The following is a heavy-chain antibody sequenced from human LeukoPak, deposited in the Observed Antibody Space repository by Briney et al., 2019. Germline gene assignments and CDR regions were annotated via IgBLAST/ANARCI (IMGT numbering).Heavy chain of an antibody. V-gene: IGHV4-39*01. D-gene: IGHD6-19*01. CDR3: ARHKLGTVAGFYFDY. CDR2: IYYSGST. CDR1: SGSTSSSSYY. J-gene: IGHJ4*02. Sequence: SETLSLTCTVSSGSTSSSSYYWGWIRQPPGKGLEWIGSIYYSGSTYYNPSLKSRVTISVDTSKNQFSLKLSSVTAAETAVYYCARHKLGTVAGFYFDYWGQGTLVTVSS.